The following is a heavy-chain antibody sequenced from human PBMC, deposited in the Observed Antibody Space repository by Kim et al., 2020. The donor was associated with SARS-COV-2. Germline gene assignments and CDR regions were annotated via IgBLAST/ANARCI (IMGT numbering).Heavy chain of an antibody. D-gene: IGHD3-10*01. CDR2: ISGSDGST. J-gene: IGHJ6*02. V-gene: IGHV3-23*01. Sequence: GGSLRLSCVASRFSFSDYAMSWVRQAPGKGLEWVSGISGSDGSTYYADSVKGRFTISRDNSKNTLYLQMSSLRVEDTAVYYCAKDSGRHALAGMDVWGQGTTVTVSS. CDR3: AKDSGRHALAGMDV. CDR1: RFSFSDYA.